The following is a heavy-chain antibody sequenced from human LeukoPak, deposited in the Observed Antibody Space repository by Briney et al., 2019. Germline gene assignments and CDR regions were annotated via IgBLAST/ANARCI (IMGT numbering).Heavy chain of an antibody. Sequence: GGSLRLSCAASGFTFSTYWMSWVRQAPGKGLEWVANIKQDGGEKNYVDSVKGRFTISRDNAKNSLYLQMNSLRAEDTAVYYCARGRNWDKYEFDYWGQGTLVTVSS. CDR3: ARGRNWDKYEFDY. D-gene: IGHD7-27*01. CDR2: IKQDGGEK. V-gene: IGHV3-7*03. J-gene: IGHJ4*02. CDR1: GFTFSTYW.